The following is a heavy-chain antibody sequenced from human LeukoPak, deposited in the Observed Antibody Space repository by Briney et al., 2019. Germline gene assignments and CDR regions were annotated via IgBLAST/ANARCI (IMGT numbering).Heavy chain of an antibody. V-gene: IGHV4-31*03. D-gene: IGHD2-2*01. CDR1: GGSISSGGYY. J-gene: IGHJ6*02. CDR2: IYYSGST. Sequence: SETLSLTCTVSGGSISSGGYYWSWIRQHPRKGLEWIGYIYYSGSTYYNPSLKSRVTISVDTSKNQFSLKLSSVTAADTAVYYCASPYAPLGYGMDVWGQGTTVTVSS. CDR3: ASPYAPLGYGMDV.